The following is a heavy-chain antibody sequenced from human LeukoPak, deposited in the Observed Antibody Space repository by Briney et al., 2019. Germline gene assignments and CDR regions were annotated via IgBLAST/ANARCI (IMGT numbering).Heavy chain of an antibody. Sequence: SVKVSCKASGGTFSSYAISWVRQAPGQGLEWMGGIIPIFGTANYAQKFQGRVTITADESTSTAYMELSSLRSEDTAVYYCARDTGAYCGGDCMGPPFAFDIWAQGTMVTVSS. V-gene: IGHV1-69*13. D-gene: IGHD2-21*01. CDR3: ARDTGAYCGGDCMGPPFAFDI. CDR2: IIPIFGTA. CDR1: GGTFSSYA. J-gene: IGHJ3*02.